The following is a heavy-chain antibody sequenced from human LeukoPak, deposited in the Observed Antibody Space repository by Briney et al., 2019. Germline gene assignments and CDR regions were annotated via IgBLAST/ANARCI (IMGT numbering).Heavy chain of an antibody. CDR3: ARSPYSSSWYGGIAVAGAADY. CDR1: GFTFDDYG. V-gene: IGHV3-20*04. J-gene: IGHJ4*02. CDR2: INWNGGST. D-gene: IGHD6-13*01. Sequence: GGSLRLSCAASGFTFDDYGMSWVRQAPGKGLEWVSGINWNGGSTGYADSVKGRFTISRDNAKNSLYLQMNSLRAEDTALYYCARSPYSSSWYGGIAVAGAADYWGQGTLVTVSS.